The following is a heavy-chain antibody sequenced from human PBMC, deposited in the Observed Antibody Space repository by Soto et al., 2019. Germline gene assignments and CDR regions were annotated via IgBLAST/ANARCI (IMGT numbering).Heavy chain of an antibody. CDR3: ARGGSTVGIRFDY. CDR2: IIPIFGTA. J-gene: IGHJ4*02. V-gene: IGHV1-69*12. Sequence: QVQLVQSGAEVKKPGSSVKVSCKASGGTFSSYAISWVRQAPGQGLEWIGGIIPIFGTANYAQKFQGRGTITAEESTGTAYMELSSLRSEDTAVYYCARGGSTVGIRFDYWGQGTLVTVSS. D-gene: IGHD4-17*01. CDR1: GGTFSSYA.